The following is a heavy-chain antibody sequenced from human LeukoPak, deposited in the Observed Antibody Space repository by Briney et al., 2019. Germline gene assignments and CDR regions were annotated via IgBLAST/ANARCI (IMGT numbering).Heavy chain of an antibody. CDR2: ISSSGSTI. V-gene: IGHV3-48*03. Sequence: PGGSLRLSCAASGFTFSSYEMNWVRQAPGKGLEWVSYISSSGSTIYYADSVKGRFTISSDNAKNSLYLQMNSLRAEDTAVYYCARDLGREPDLGYFDYWGQGTLVTVSS. CDR1: GFTFSSYE. D-gene: IGHD1-26*01. J-gene: IGHJ4*02. CDR3: ARDLGREPDLGYFDY.